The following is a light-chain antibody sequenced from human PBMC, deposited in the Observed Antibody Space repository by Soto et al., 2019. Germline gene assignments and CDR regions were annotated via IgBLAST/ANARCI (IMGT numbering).Light chain of an antibody. CDR1: HSASSS. CDR2: GAS. J-gene: IGKJ4*01. CDR3: QQYGSSPLT. Sequence: EIVLTQSPGALSLSPGEIAALSCRASHSASSSLAWYQQKPGQAPRLLIYGASSRATGLPDRFSGGGSGTDFTLTISRLEPEDFAVYYCQQYGSSPLTFGGGTKVDIK. V-gene: IGKV3-20*01.